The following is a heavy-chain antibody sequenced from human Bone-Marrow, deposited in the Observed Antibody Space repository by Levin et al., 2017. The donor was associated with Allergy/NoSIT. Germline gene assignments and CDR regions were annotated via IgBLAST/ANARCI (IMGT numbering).Heavy chain of an antibody. CDR3: ARGSVLRYFDWSPESSIIDY. J-gene: IGHJ4*02. D-gene: IGHD3-9*01. Sequence: QPGGSLRLSCTPFGFNFRSYSMVWVRQAPGKGLEWVSYISSTASTIHYADSVKGRFTISRENAENALYLQMNSLRADDTAVYYCARGSVLRYFDWSPESSIIDYWGQGTLVTVSS. CDR2: ISSTASTI. V-gene: IGHV3-48*01. CDR1: GFNFRSYS.